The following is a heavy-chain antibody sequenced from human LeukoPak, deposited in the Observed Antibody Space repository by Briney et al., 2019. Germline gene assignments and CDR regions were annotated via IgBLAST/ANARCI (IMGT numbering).Heavy chain of an antibody. Sequence: GGSLRLSCAASGFTFSTYGMHWVRQAPGKGLEWVALVWSDGNGKFYADSVKGRFTISRDNSKNTVYLQMNGLRAEDTAVYYCVSVLTVTFDSWGQGTLVTVSS. V-gene: IGHV3-33*01. CDR3: VSVLTVTFDS. CDR2: VWSDGNGK. J-gene: IGHJ4*02. CDR1: GFTFSTYG. D-gene: IGHD4-17*01.